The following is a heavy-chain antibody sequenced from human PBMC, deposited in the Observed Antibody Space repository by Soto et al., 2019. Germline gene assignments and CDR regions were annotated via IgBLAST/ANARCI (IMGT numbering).Heavy chain of an antibody. V-gene: IGHV1-69*13. D-gene: IGHD2-21*02. Sequence: EASVKVSCKASGGTFSSYAISWVRQAPGQGLEWMGGIIPIFGTANYAQKFRGRVTITADESTSTAYMELSSLRSEDTAVYYCARGAVAYCGGDCYSEEGYFDPWGQGTLVTVS. CDR2: IIPIFGTA. CDR1: GGTFSSYA. J-gene: IGHJ5*02. CDR3: ARGAVAYCGGDCYSEEGYFDP.